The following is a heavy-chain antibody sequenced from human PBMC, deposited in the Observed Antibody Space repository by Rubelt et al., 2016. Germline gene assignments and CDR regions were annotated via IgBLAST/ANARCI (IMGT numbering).Heavy chain of an antibody. Sequence: QVQLQESGPGLVKPSETLSLTCTVSGGSINTFYWSWIRQPPGKGLEWIGYVFYTGSANYNPSLQSRVTISVDTSRNQFSLELRSVTAADTAVYYCASNTKDRDWHGMNAGGQGTTVIVSS. J-gene: IGHJ6*02. CDR3: ASNTKDRDWHGMNA. CDR1: GGSINTFY. V-gene: IGHV4-59*08. D-gene: IGHD2-15*01. CDR2: VFYTGSA.